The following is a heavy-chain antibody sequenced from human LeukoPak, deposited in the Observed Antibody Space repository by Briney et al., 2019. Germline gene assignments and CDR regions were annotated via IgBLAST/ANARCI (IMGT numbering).Heavy chain of an antibody. J-gene: IGHJ4*02. CDR1: GFTFSSYS. CDR3: ARSSSGLPVN. CDR2: ISSNSSYI. V-gene: IGHV3-21*01. Sequence: PGGSLRLSCAASGFTFSSYSMNWVRQAPGKGLEWVSSISSNSSYIYYADSVKGRFTISRDNAKNSLYLQMNSLRAEDTAVYYCARSSSGLPVNWGQGTLVTVPS. D-gene: IGHD3-10*01.